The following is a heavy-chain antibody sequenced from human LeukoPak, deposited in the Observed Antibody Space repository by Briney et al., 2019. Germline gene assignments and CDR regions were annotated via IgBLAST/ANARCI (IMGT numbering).Heavy chain of an antibody. J-gene: IGHJ4*02. CDR1: GGTFSSYA. Sequence: SVKVSCKASGGTFSSYAISWVRQAPGQGLEWMGGIIPIFGTANYAQKFQGRVTMTRDTSISTAYMELSSLRFDDTAVYYCARVPRESNSHWGQGTLVTVSS. CDR2: IIPIFGTA. V-gene: IGHV1-69*05. CDR3: ARVPRESNSH. D-gene: IGHD1-1*01.